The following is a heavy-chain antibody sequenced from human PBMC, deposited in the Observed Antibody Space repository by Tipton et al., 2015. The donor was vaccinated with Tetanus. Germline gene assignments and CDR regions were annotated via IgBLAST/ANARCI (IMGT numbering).Heavy chain of an antibody. CDR1: GGSTHDFY. CDR2: IYGGGGT. J-gene: IGHJ5*02. D-gene: IGHD6-13*01. V-gene: IGHV4-4*07. CDR3: ARGTWLYTSTYHRHWLDP. Sequence: PGLVKPSETLSLSCTVSGGSTHDFYWSWIRQSAGKGLEWIGRIYGGGGTNYSPSLKSRVTISLDTSKNEFSLTLSSVTAADTAVYYCARGTWLYTSTYHRHWLDPWGQGTLVTVSS.